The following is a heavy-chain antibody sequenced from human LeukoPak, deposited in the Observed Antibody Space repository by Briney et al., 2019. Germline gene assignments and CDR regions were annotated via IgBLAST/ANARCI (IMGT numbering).Heavy chain of an antibody. V-gene: IGHV4-31*03. CDR3: ARAVGPYGSGSYTFDY. D-gene: IGHD3-10*01. CDR2: IYYSGST. CDR1: GGSISSGGYY. J-gene: IGHJ4*02. Sequence: SQTLSLTCTVSGGSISSGGYYWSWLRQHPGKGLEWIGYIYYSGSTYYNPSLKSRVTISVDTSRNQFSLKLSSVTAADTAVYYCARAVGPYGSGSYTFDYWGQGTLVTVSS.